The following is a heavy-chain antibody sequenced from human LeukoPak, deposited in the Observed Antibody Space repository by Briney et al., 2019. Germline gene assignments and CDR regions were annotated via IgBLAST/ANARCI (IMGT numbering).Heavy chain of an antibody. CDR1: GGSISSDHYY. J-gene: IGHJ4*02. CDR2: IYYSGNS. CDR3: ARGIGAADF. Sequence: SETLSLTCTVSGGSISSDHYYWGWIRQPPGKGLEWIGSIYYSGNSYYNPSLKSRVTMSVDTSKNQFSLKVSSVTAADTAVYYCARGIGAADFWGQGILVTVSS. V-gene: IGHV4-39*07. D-gene: IGHD3-16*01.